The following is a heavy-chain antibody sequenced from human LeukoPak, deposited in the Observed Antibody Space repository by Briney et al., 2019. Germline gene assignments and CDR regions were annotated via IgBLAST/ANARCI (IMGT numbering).Heavy chain of an antibody. Sequence: GGSLRLSCAASGFTFSDYYMSWIRQAPGKGLEWVSYISSSGSTIYYADSVKGRFTISWDNAKNSLYLQMNSLRAEDTAVYYCARELWELLVDYWGQGTLVTVSS. D-gene: IGHD1-26*01. V-gene: IGHV3-11*04. CDR3: ARELWELLVDY. J-gene: IGHJ4*02. CDR2: ISSSGSTI. CDR1: GFTFSDYY.